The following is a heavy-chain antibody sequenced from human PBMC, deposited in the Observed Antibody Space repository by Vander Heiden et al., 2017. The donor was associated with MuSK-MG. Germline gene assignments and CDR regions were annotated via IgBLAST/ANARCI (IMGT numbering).Heavy chain of an antibody. J-gene: IGHJ5*02. Sequence: QAQLVQSGAELKKPGASVRVSCRASGYSFTDYHIPWVRQAPGQGLEWMGWISSNNGGTNYAQKLRGRVTMTRDTSISTAYMELNRLTSDDTAVYYCARAPRFGNNWSNWFDPWGQGPLVTVSS. D-gene: IGHD1-1*01. CDR1: GYSFTDYH. V-gene: IGHV1-2*02. CDR2: ISSNNGGT. CDR3: ARAPRFGNNWSNWFDP.